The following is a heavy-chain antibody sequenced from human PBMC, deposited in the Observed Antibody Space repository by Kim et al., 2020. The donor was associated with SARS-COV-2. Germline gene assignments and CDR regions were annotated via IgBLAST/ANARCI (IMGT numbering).Heavy chain of an antibody. D-gene: IGHD3-22*01. V-gene: IGHV1-58*01. J-gene: IGHJ4*02. CDR1: GFTFTSSA. CDR3: AADLRYYYDMYEWPRFDY. Sequence: SVKVSCKASGFTFTSSAVQWVRQARGQRLEWIGWIVVGSGNTNYAQKFQERVTITRDMSISTAYMELSSLRSEDTAVYYCAADLRYYYDMYEWPRFDYWGQGTLVTVSS. CDR2: IVVGSGNT.